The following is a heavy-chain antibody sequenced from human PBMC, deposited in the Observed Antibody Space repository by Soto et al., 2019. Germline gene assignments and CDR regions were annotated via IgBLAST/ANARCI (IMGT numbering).Heavy chain of an antibody. Sequence: EVQLVESGGGLVQPGGSLKLSCAASGFSFSGSAMHWVRQASGKGLEWVGRIRSKANSYATVYDASAKGRFTISRDDSKNTAYLQMNSLKTEDTAVYYCTSYYGSGSYWWFDPWGQGTLVTVSS. V-gene: IGHV3-73*02. CDR3: TSYYGSGSYWWFDP. D-gene: IGHD3-10*01. J-gene: IGHJ5*02. CDR2: IRSKANSYAT. CDR1: GFSFSGSA.